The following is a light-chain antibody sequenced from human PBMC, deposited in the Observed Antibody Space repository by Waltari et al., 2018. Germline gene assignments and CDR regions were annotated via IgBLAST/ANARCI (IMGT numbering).Light chain of an antibody. Sequence: QSALTQAAPVSGSPGQSITVSCSGTSNAIGAYNLLSWYQQYPGKAPKLMIYEVRNRPSGISGRFSGSKSGNTAFLTISGLQAEDEADYYCSSFTKNHTLVFGGGTKVTVL. V-gene: IGLV2-14*01. CDR1: SNAIGAYNL. CDR2: EVR. J-gene: IGLJ3*02. CDR3: SSFTKNHTLV.